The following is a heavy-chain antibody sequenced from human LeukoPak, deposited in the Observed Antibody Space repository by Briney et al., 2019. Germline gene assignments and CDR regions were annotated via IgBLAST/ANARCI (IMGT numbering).Heavy chain of an antibody. CDR1: GFTFSSYS. Sequence: GGSLRLSCAASGFTFSSYSMNWVRQAPGKGLEWVSFIGSGSYTIYYADSVKGRFTISRDNAKNSLYLQMNSLRAEDTAVYYCARTLWSGYDNWFDPWGQGTLVTVSS. J-gene: IGHJ5*02. CDR3: ARTLWSGYDNWFDP. CDR2: IGSGSYTI. V-gene: IGHV3-48*01. D-gene: IGHD3-3*01.